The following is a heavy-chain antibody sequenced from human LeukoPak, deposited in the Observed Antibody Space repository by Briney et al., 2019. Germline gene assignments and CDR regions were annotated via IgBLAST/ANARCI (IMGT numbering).Heavy chain of an antibody. CDR2: MYISGST. V-gene: IGHV4-4*07. Sequence: SETLSLTCTVSGISITNYYWAWIRQPAGKGLEWIGRMYISGSTNYNPSLKSRVSISIDKTKNQFSLKLRSVTAADTAVYYCARDYLVGAPLDSWGQGTLVTVSS. CDR1: GISITNYY. D-gene: IGHD1-26*01. J-gene: IGHJ4*02. CDR3: ARDYLVGAPLDS.